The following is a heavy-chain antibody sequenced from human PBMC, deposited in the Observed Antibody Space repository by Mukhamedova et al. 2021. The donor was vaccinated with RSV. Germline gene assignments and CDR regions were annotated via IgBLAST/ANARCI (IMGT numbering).Heavy chain of an antibody. D-gene: IGHD4-23*01. CDR2: IKQDGSEK. J-gene: IGHJ4*02. Sequence: GANIKQDGSEKYYVDSVKGRFTISRDNAKNSLYLQMNSLRAEDTAVYYCARDSRIYGGYYFDYWGQGTLVTVSS. CDR3: ARDSRIYGGYYFDY. V-gene: IGHV3-7*01.